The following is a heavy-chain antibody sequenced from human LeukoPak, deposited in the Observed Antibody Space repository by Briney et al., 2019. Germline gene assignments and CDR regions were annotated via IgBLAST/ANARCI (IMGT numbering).Heavy chain of an antibody. V-gene: IGHV3-66*01. CDR3: VLAYSRQYFDL. Sequence: GGSLRPSCAASGFTVSSNYMSWVRQAPEKGLEWVSVLYSGGGTYYADSVKGSLTISRDTSKKTLYLQMNSLRAADTPLYYCVLAYSRQYFDLGGQRTLVTVSS. J-gene: IGHJ4*02. CDR2: LYSGGGT. D-gene: IGHD2-21*01. CDR1: GFTVSSNY.